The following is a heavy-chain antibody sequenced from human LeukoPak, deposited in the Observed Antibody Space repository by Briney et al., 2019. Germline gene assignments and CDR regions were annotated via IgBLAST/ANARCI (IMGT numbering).Heavy chain of an antibody. D-gene: IGHD3-22*01. CDR3: ARERGDSTAYYSYYFDY. CDR1: GFTFSTYA. Sequence: PGGSLRLSCAVSGFTFSTYAMSWVRQAPGKGLEWVANIKQDGSEKYYVDSVKGRFTISRDNAKNSLYLQMNSLRAEDTAVYYCARERGDSTAYYSYYFDYWGQGTLVTVSS. V-gene: IGHV3-7*01. CDR2: IKQDGSEK. J-gene: IGHJ4*02.